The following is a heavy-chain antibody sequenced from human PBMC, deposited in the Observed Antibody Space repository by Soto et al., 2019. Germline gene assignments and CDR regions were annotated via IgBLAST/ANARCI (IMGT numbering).Heavy chain of an antibody. V-gene: IGHV3-74*01. Sequence: PGGSLRLSCAASGFTFSSYWMHWVRQAPGKGLVWVSRINSDGSSTSYADSVKGRFTISRDNAKNTLYLQMNSLSAEDTAVYYCVRTGLVVAAATREDYWGQGTLVTVSS. D-gene: IGHD2-15*01. CDR1: GFTFSSYW. J-gene: IGHJ4*02. CDR2: INSDGSST. CDR3: VRTGLVVAAATREDY.